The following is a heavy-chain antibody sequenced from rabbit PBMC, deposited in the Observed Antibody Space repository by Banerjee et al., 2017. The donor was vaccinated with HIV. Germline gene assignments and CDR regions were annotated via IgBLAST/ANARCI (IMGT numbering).Heavy chain of an antibody. CDR3: ANYFSGYSYAFSL. V-gene: IGHV1S45*01. Sequence: QQQLEESGGGLVKPGGTLTLTCKASGIDFDTYQYMCWVRQAPGKGLEWIACIDAGGDGSAYYASWVNGRFTISKTSSTTVDLKMTSRTAADTATYFCANYFSGYSYAFSLWGPGTLVTVS. J-gene: IGHJ4*01. CDR2: IDAGGDGSA. D-gene: IGHD6-1*01. CDR1: GIDFDTYQY.